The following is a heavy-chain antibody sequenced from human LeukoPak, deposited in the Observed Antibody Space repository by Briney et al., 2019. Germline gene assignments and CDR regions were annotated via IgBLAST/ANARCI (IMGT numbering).Heavy chain of an antibody. V-gene: IGHV4-31*03. CDR1: GGSISSGDSD. D-gene: IGHD3-22*01. Sequence: NPSETLSLTCTVSGGSISSGDSDWGWIRQHPKRGLEWVVYINHSGSTYYNPSLGSRVTMSVYTSKNQFSLKLSSVTAADSAVYYCARSARQGFTMTVVPFFYFDLWGRGTLVSVSS. J-gene: IGHJ2*01. CDR3: ARSARQGFTMTVVPFFYFDL. CDR2: INHSGST.